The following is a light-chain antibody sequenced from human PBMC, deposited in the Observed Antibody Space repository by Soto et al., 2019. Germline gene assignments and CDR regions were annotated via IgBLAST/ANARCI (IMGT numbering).Light chain of an antibody. CDR3: SSYTSSTLVV. V-gene: IGLV2-14*01. CDR2: EVS. J-gene: IGLJ2*01. CDR1: SSDDGGYNY. Sequence: QSVLTQPASVSGSPGQSITISCTGTSSDDGGYNYVSWYQQHPGKVPKLMISEVSNRPSGVSNRFSGSKSGNTASLTISGLQAEDEADYYCSSYTSSTLVVFGGGTKLTVL.